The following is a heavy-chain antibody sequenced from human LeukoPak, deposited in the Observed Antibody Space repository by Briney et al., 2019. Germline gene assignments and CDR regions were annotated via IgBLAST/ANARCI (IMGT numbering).Heavy chain of an antibody. V-gene: IGHV4-59*01. CDR2: IYYSGTT. J-gene: IGHJ4*02. CDR3: TSWRSGYFDY. CDR1: GGSISSYY. D-gene: IGHD1-1*01. Sequence: PSETLSLTCTVSGGSISSYYWSWIRQPPGKGLEWIGYIYYSGTTNYNPSLKSRVTISVDTSKNQFSLKLTSVTAAETAVYYCTSWRSGYFDYWGQGTLVTVSS.